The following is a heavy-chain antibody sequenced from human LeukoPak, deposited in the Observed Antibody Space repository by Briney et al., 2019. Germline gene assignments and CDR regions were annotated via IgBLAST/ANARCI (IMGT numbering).Heavy chain of an antibody. V-gene: IGHV1-8*01. Sequence: ASVKVSCKASGYTFTSYDINWVRQATGQGLEWMGWMNPNSGNTGYAQKFQGRVTMTRNTSISTAYLELSSLGSEATAGYYCARVEYSSSSHYFYYMDVCGKGTTVTVSS. CDR2: MNPNSGNT. CDR1: GYTFTSYD. D-gene: IGHD6-6*01. CDR3: ARVEYSSSSHYFYYMDV. J-gene: IGHJ6*03.